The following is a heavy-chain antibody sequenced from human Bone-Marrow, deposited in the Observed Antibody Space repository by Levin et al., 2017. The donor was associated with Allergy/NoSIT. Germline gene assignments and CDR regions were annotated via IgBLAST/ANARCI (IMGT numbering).Heavy chain of an antibody. V-gene: IGHV2-26*01. CDR3: ARMWGAGGRSSTSCYPVFGGTTYYYYYYGMDV. Sequence: SGPTLVKPTETLTLTCTVSGFSLSHARMGVSWIRQPPGKALEWLAHIFSNDEKSYSTSLKSRLTISTDTSKSQVVLTMTNMDPVDTATYYCARMWGAGGRSSTSCYPVFGGTTYYYYYYGMDVWGQGTTVTVSS. CDR2: IFSNDEK. J-gene: IGHJ6*02. D-gene: IGHD2-2*01. CDR1: GFSLSHARMG.